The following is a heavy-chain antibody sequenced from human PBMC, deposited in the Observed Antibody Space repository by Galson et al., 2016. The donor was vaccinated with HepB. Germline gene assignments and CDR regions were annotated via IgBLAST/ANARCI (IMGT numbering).Heavy chain of an antibody. J-gene: IGHJ4*02. D-gene: IGHD3-22*01. CDR1: GFIFKNIA. CDR2: ISTKGKKT. Sequence: SLRLSCPASGFIFKNIAMNWFRQAPGKGLEWISTISTKGKKTNYADSLKGRFTTSRDNSKSSVSLQINSLRVDDTAIYYCAIDYDSSAYFLGSPTDFWGQGALVTVSS. CDR3: AIDYDSSAYFLGSPTDF. V-gene: IGHV3-23*01.